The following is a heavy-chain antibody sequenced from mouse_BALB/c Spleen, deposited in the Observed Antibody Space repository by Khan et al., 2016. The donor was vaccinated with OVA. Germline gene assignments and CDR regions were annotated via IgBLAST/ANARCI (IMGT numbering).Heavy chain of an antibody. CDR1: GFSLTYYG. D-gene: IGHD2-4*01. CDR2: IWSGGST. J-gene: IGHJ3*01. V-gene: IGHV2-2*02. CDR3: ARNYDYAEGLAY. Sequence: QIQLVQSGPGLVQPSQSLSITCTVSGFSLTYYGVHWVRQSPGKGLEWLGVIWSGGSTDYNAAFISRLNISTDNSKSQAFFKMNSLQVNDTAIYYCARNYDYAEGLAYWGQGTLVTVSA.